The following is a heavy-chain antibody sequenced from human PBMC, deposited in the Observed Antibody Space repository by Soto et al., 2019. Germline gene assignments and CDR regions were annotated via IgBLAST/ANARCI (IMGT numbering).Heavy chain of an antibody. D-gene: IGHD5-12*01. V-gene: IGHV4-59*01. Sequence: SETLSLTCTVSGGSISSYYWSWIRQPPGKGLEWIGYIYYSGSTNYNPSLKSRVTISVDTSKNQFSLKLSSVTAADTAVYYCARGGVNIVATRGFDYWGQGTLVTVSS. CDR2: IYYSGST. CDR1: GGSISSYY. CDR3: ARGGVNIVATRGFDY. J-gene: IGHJ4*02.